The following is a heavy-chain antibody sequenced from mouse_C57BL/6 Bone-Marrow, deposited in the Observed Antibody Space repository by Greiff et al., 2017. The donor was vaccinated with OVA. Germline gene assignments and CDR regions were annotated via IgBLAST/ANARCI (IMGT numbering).Heavy chain of an antibody. CDR3: ARGGIITTESPLEGFDV. CDR2: ISTYYGDA. J-gene: IGHJ1*03. Sequence: VQLQQSGPELVRPGVSVKISCKGSGYTFTDYAMHWVKQSHATSLEWIGVISTYYGDASYNQKFKDKATMTVDNSSSTAYMELARLTSEDSAVYYCARGGIITTESPLEGFDVWGTGTTVTVSS. V-gene: IGHV1-67*01. CDR1: GYTFTDYA. D-gene: IGHD1-1*01.